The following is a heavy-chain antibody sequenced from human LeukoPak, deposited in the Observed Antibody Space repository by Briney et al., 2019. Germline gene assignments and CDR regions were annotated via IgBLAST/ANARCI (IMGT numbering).Heavy chain of an antibody. CDR3: ARDRPYCSSTSCPSDMDV. V-gene: IGHV1-2*02. J-gene: IGHJ6*03. Sequence: ASVKVSCKASGYTFTGYYMHWVRQAPGQGLEWMGWINPNSGGTNYAQKFQGRVTMTRDTSISTAYMELSRLRSDDTAVYYCARDRPYCSSTSCPSDMDVWGKGTTVTASS. CDR2: INPNSGGT. CDR1: GYTFTGYY. D-gene: IGHD2-2*01.